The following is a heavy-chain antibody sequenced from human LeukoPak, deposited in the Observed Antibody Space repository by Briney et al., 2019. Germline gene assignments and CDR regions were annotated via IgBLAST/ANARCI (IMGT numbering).Heavy chain of an antibody. V-gene: IGHV3-21*04. CDR3: AKGGLVHRFDP. CDR1: GFTLSSYS. J-gene: IGHJ5*02. CDR2: ISSSSSYI. Sequence: GGSLRLSCAASGFTLSSYSMNWVRQAPGKGLEWVSSISSSSSYIYYADSVKGRFTISRDNAKNSLYLQMNSLRADDTAVYYCAKGGLVHRFDPWGQGTLVTVSS.